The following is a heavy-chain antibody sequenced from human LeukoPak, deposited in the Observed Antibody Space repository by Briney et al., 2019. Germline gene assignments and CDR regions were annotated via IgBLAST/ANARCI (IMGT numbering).Heavy chain of an antibody. CDR3: ARYSSSSGEQMVY. V-gene: IGHV1-2*02. Sequence: ASVKVSCKASGYTFTGYYMHWVRQAPGQGLEWMGWINPNSGGTNYAQKFQGRVTMTRDTSISTAYMELSRLRSDDTAVYYCARYSSSSGEQMVYWGQGTLVTVSS. D-gene: IGHD6-6*01. J-gene: IGHJ4*02. CDR2: INPNSGGT. CDR1: GYTFTGYY.